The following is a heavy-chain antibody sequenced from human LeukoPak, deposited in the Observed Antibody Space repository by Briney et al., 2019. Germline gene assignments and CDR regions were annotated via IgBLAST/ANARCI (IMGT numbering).Heavy chain of an antibody. CDR2: FDPEDGET. J-gene: IGHJ5*02. CDR3: ATLLNGGDWFDP. Sequence: EASVKVSCKVSGYTLTELSMHWVRQAPGKGLEWMGGFDPEDGETIYAQKFQGRVTMTEDTSTDTAYMELSSLRSEDTAVYYCATLLNGGDWFDPWGQGTLVSVSS. CDR1: GYTLTELS. V-gene: IGHV1-24*01. D-gene: IGHD1-1*01.